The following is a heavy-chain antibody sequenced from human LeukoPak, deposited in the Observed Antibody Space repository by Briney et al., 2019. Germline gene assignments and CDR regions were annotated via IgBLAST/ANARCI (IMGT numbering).Heavy chain of an antibody. V-gene: IGHV4-39*01. CDR1: GGSISSSSYY. CDR3: ASIPGSTNSWFHFDN. CDR2: IYYSGST. D-gene: IGHD3-10*01. Sequence: PSETLSLTCTVSGGSISSSSYYWGWIRQPPGKGLEWIGSIYYSGSTYYNPSLKSRVTISVDTSRNQFSLELTSLTAADTAIFYCASIPGSTNSWFHFDNWGQGILVTVSS. J-gene: IGHJ4*02.